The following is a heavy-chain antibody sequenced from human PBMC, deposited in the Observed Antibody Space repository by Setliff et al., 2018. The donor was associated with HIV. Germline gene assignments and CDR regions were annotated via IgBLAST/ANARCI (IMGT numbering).Heavy chain of an antibody. J-gene: IGHJ5*02. V-gene: IGHV1-69*05. D-gene: IGHD2-15*01. CDR1: GGTFSNYG. CDR3: ARDFGGYCSSVSCPGLFDP. CDR2: VIPISGTA. Sequence: SVKVSCKASGGTFSNYGMSWVRQAPGQGLEWMGGVIPISGTANYAQKFQGRVTITTDESTSTAYMELSGLRSEDTAVYYCARDFGGYCSSVSCPGLFDPWGQGPWSPSPQ.